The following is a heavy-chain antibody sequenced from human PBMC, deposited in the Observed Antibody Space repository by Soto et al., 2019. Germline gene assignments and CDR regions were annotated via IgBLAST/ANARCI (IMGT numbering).Heavy chain of an antibody. V-gene: IGHV3-74*01. D-gene: IGHD3-16*01. CDR3: ASNYAYAEGYYWYGIDV. CDR2: ISSYGSDT. Sequence: EVQLVESGGGLVLPGGSLRLSCAASGFTFSRYWMHWVCRAPGKGLVWVSRISSYGSDTHYADSVKGRFTISRDNAKNTLYLQMNSLRADDTAVYYCASNYAYAEGYYWYGIDVWGQGTTVTVSS. CDR1: GFTFSRYW. J-gene: IGHJ6*02.